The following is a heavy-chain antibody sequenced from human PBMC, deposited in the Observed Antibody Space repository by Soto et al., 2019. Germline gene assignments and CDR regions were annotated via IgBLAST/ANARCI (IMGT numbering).Heavy chain of an antibody. CDR2: INPNSGGT. CDR1: GYTFTGYY. J-gene: IGHJ5*02. V-gene: IGHV1-2*02. Sequence: ASVKVSGKASGYTFTGYYMHWVRQAPGQGLEWMGWINPNSGGTKYAQKFQGRVTMTRDTSISTAYMELSRLRSDDTAVYYCVKDPEASYNWFDPWGLGTLVTVSS. CDR3: VKDPEASYNWFDP.